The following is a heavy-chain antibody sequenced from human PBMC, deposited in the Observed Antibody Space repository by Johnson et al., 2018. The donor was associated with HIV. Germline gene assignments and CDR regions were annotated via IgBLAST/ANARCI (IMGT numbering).Heavy chain of an antibody. CDR3: ARAKGWELRDAFDI. CDR2: ISYDGSNK. D-gene: IGHD1-26*01. V-gene: IGHV3-30*04. Sequence: QVQLVESGGGVVQPGRSLRLSCAASGFTFSSYAMHWVRQAPGKGLEWVAVISYDGSNKYYADSVKGRFTISRDNSKNTLYLQMNSLRAEDTAVYYCARAKGWELRDAFDIWAQGTMVTVSS. CDR1: GFTFSSYA. J-gene: IGHJ3*02.